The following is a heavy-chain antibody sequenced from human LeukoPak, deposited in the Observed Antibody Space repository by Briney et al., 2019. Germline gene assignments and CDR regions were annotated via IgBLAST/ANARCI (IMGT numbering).Heavy chain of an antibody. CDR1: GFTFSSYG. D-gene: IGHD3-22*01. CDR3: AKPITMIVVVTQPPDY. Sequence: GGSLRLSCAASGFTFSSYGMHWVRPAPGKGLEWVAFIRYDGSNKYYADSVKGRFTISRDNSKNTLYLQMNSLRAEDTAVYYCAKPITMIVVVTQPPDYWGQGTLVTVSS. V-gene: IGHV3-30*02. CDR2: IRYDGSNK. J-gene: IGHJ4*02.